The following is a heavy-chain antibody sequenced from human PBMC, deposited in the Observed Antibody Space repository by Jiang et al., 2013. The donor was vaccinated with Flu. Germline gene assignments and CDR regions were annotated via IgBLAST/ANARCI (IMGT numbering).Heavy chain of an antibody. CDR2: IYADDSDT. CDR1: GFIFTDFW. Sequence: SGAEVKKPGESLKISCQASGFIFTDFWIGWVRQKPGKGLEWMGIIYADDSDTRYGPSFQGQVTISADKSSSTAYLQWGGLKASDTAIYYCTRRGTTTYDVGGPDYWGQGTPVTVSS. V-gene: IGHV5-51*01. J-gene: IGHJ4*02. CDR3: TRRGTTTYDVGGPDY. D-gene: IGHD1-7*01.